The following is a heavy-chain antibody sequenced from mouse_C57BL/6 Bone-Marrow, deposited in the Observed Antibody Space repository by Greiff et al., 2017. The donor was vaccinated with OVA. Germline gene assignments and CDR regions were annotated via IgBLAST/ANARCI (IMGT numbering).Heavy chain of an antibody. CDR3: ARWDSNYFYWYFDV. Sequence: VQLKQSGPELVKPGASVKIPCKASGYTFTDYNMDWVKQSHGKSLEWIGDINPNNGGTIYNQKFKGKATLTVDKSSSTAYMELRSLTSEDTAVYYCARWDSNYFYWYFDVWGTGTTVTVSS. CDR2: INPNNGGT. J-gene: IGHJ1*03. V-gene: IGHV1-18*01. D-gene: IGHD2-5*01. CDR1: GYTFTDYN.